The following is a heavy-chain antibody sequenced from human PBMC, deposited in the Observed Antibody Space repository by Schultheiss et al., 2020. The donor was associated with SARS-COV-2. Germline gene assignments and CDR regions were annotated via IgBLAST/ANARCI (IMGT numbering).Heavy chain of an antibody. V-gene: IGHV3-48*01. CDR3: ARAMRIVATMGYYYYYYMDV. Sequence: GGSLRLSCAASGFTVSSNYMSWVRQAPGKGLEWVSYISSSSSTIYYADSVKGRFTISRDNSKNTLYLQMNSLRAEDTAVYYCARAMRIVATMGYYYYYYMDVWGKGTTVTVSS. CDR2: ISSSSSTI. CDR1: GFTVSSNY. D-gene: IGHD5-12*01. J-gene: IGHJ6*03.